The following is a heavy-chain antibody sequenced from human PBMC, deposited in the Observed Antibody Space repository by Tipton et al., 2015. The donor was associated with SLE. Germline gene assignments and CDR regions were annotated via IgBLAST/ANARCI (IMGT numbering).Heavy chain of an antibody. CDR3: TKDRNDGGWGD. Sequence: LRLSCTVSDDSFITYYWSWIRQPPGGGLEWIGYIYYSGSTNYNPSLKSRVTISVDTSKNQFSLKLMSVIAADTAVYYCTKDRNDGGWGDWGQGTLVTVSS. V-gene: IGHV4-59*01. CDR1: DDSFITYY. J-gene: IGHJ4*02. CDR2: IYYSGST. D-gene: IGHD6-19*01.